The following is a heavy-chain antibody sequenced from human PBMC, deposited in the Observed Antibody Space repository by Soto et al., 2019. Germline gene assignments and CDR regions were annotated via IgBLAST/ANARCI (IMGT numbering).Heavy chain of an antibody. CDR1: GASVSSGSYY. Sequence: SETLSLTCKVSGASVSSGSYYWSWIRQPPGKGLEWIGYIYYTGTSDYNPSLKSRVTISIDTSKNQISLNLNSVTAADTAVYYCARALCTNEGWFDPWGQGRLVTVSS. CDR2: IYYTGTS. D-gene: IGHD2-8*01. V-gene: IGHV4-61*01. CDR3: ARALCTNEGWFDP. J-gene: IGHJ5*02.